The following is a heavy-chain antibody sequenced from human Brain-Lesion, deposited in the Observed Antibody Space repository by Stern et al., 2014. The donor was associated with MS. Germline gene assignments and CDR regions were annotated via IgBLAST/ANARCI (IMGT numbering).Heavy chain of an antibody. V-gene: IGHV1-24*01. J-gene: IGHJ6*02. CDR3: ATDRDDFRSGYSAPTKGYGLDV. Sequence: VQLVESGAEVKKPGASVKVSCKVSGYTLTELSMHWVRQAPGKGLERMGGFDPEAGETIYAQKFQGRVTMTEDTSTDTAYMELSSLRSEDTAVYYCATDRDDFRSGYSAPTKGYGLDVWGQGTTVTVTS. D-gene: IGHD3-3*01. CDR2: FDPEAGET. CDR1: GYTLTELS.